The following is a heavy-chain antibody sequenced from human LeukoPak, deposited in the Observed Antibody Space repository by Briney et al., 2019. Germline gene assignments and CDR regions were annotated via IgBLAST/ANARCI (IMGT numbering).Heavy chain of an antibody. V-gene: IGHV3-48*01. CDR2: TIISSSTL. CDR3: ARGAPQLDS. D-gene: IGHD4/OR15-4a*01. CDR1: GFTFRGYS. Sequence: PGGSLRSSCAASGFTFRGYSMNWVPQGPGKGRKWVSYTIISSSTLYYADPVKGRLTTSRANATTSLYLQMNSLRAPDTAVYYCARGAPQLDSWGQGTLVTVSS. J-gene: IGHJ4*02.